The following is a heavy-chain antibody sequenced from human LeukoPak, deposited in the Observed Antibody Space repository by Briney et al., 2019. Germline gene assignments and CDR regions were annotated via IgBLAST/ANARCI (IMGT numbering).Heavy chain of an antibody. CDR1: GGSSSSGGYY. V-gene: IGHV4-30-2*01. Sequence: SETLALTCTVSGGSSSSGGYYWSWIRQPPGKGLEWIGYIYHSGSTYYNPSLKSRVTISVDRSKNQLSLKLSSVTAADTAVYYCARAASGSYYKEIDYWGQGTLVTVSS. D-gene: IGHD3-10*01. CDR3: ARAASGSYYKEIDY. J-gene: IGHJ4*02. CDR2: IYHSGST.